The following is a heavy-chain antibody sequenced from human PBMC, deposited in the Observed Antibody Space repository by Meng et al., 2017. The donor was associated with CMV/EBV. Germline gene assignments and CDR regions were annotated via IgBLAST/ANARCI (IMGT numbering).Heavy chain of an antibody. CDR3: ARDPHFTIFGVVPYYYYGMDV. V-gene: IGHV4-39*07. CDR1: GGSISSSSYY. CDR2: IYYSGST. D-gene: IGHD3-3*01. J-gene: IGHJ6*02. Sequence: SETLSLTCTVSGGSISSSSYYWGWIRQPPGKGLEWIGSIYYSGSTYHNPSLKSRVTISVDTSKNQFSLKLSSVTAADTAVYYCARDPHFTIFGVVPYYYYGMDVWGQGTTVTVSS.